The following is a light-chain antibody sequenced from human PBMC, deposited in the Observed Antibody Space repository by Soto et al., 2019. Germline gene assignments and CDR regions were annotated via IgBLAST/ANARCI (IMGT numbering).Light chain of an antibody. CDR2: AAS. CDR1: QSISSY. Sequence: DIPMTQSPSSLSASVGDRVTITCRASQSISSYLNWYQQKPGKAPKLLIYAASSLQSGVPSRFRGSGSGTDFTLTISSLQPEDFATYYCQQSYSTLGTFGQGTKLEIK. CDR3: QQSYSTLGT. J-gene: IGKJ2*01. V-gene: IGKV1-39*01.